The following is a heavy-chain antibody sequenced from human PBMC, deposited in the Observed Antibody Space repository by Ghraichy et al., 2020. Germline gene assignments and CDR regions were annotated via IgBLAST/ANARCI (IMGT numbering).Heavy chain of an antibody. D-gene: IGHD3-22*01. Sequence: SGPTLVKPTQTLTLTCTFSGFSLSTSAVGVGWIRQPPGKALEWLALIFWDDVKRYSPSLKSRLSITKDTSKNQVVLTMTNMDPVDTATYYCAHRPPQREDSNGNDAFDIWGHGTMVTVSS. J-gene: IGHJ3*02. CDR3: AHRPPQREDSNGNDAFDI. CDR2: IFWDDVK. CDR1: GFSLSTSAVG. V-gene: IGHV2-5*02.